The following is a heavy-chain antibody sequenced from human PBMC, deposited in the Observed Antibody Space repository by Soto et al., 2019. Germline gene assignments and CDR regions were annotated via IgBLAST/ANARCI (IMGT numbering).Heavy chain of an antibody. Sequence: QVQLVESGGGVVQPGRSLRLSCAASGFTFSSYGMHWVRQAPGKGLEWVAIISYDGSNQYYADSVKGRFTISRDNSKNTLSLQMNSLRAEDTAVYYCAKALGGLSPESYDHWGQGVLVTVSS. J-gene: IGHJ4*02. CDR3: AKALGGLSPESYDH. D-gene: IGHD3-16*02. CDR1: GFTFSSYG. V-gene: IGHV3-30*18. CDR2: ISYDGSNQ.